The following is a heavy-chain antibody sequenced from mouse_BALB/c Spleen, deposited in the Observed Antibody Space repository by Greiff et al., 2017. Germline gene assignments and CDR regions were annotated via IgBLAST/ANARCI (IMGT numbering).Heavy chain of an antibody. V-gene: IGHV5-9-4*01. D-gene: IGHD2-4*01. Sequence: EVQVVESGGGLVKPGGSLKLSCAASGFTFSSYAMSWVRQSPEKRLEWVAEISSGGSYTYYPDTVTGRFTISRDNAKNTLYLEMSSLRSEDTAMYYCAREITKNLAYWGQGTLVTVSA. J-gene: IGHJ3*01. CDR1: GFTFSSYA. CDR3: AREITKNLAY. CDR2: ISSGGSYT.